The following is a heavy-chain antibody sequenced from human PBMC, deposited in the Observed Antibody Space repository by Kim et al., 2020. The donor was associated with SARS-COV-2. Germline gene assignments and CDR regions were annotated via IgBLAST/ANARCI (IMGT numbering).Heavy chain of an antibody. J-gene: IGHJ4*02. CDR1: GFTFSNAG. CDR3: ITEQWLVYFDY. CDR2: IKSKTDGGTT. V-gene: IGHV3-15*01. D-gene: IGHD6-19*01. Sequence: GGSLRLSCVGSGFTFSNAGMSWVRQAPGKGLEWVASIKSKTDGGTTDYAAPVKGRFTISRDDSKNTLYLQMNSLKTEDTAVYYCITEQWLVYFDYWGQGTLVTVSS.